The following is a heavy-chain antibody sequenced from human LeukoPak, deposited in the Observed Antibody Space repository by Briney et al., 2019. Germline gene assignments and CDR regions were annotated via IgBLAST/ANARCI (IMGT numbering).Heavy chain of an antibody. J-gene: IGHJ2*01. Sequence: GGSLRLSCAASGFTFSSYEMNWVRQAPGKVLEWVSYISSSGSTIYYADSVKGRFTISRDNAKNSLYLQMNSLRAEDTAVYYCARDPRRRWYFDLWGRGTLVTVSS. CDR2: ISSSGSTI. V-gene: IGHV3-48*03. CDR1: GFTFSSYE. CDR3: ARDPRRRWYFDL.